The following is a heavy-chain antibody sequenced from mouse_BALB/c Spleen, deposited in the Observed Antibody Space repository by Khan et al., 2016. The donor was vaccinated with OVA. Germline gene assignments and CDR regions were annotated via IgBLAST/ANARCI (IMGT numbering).Heavy chain of an antibody. CDR1: GYTFTSYT. CDR3: VRDGAYHRNDGWFAY. V-gene: IGHV1-4*01. D-gene: IGHD2-14*01. J-gene: IGHJ3*01. Sequence: QVQLQQSGAELARPGASVKMSCKASGYTFTSYTIHWIKKRPGQGLEWIGYINPSNDYTNYNQKFKDKATSTTDKSSTTAYLRLSSLTSDDSAVYNCVRDGAYHRNDGWFAYWGQGTLVTVSA. CDR2: INPSNDYT.